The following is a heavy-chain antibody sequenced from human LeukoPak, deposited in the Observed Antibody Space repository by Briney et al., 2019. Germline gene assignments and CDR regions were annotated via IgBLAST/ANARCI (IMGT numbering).Heavy chain of an antibody. Sequence: GGSLRLSCAASGFTFSSYWMHWVRQAPGKGLVWVSRINSDGSSTSYADSVKGRFTISRDSAKNTLYLQMNSLRAEDTAVYYCARGIRSSWYGYYFDYWGQGTLVTVS. CDR1: GFTFSSYW. D-gene: IGHD6-13*01. J-gene: IGHJ4*02. CDR2: INSDGSST. CDR3: ARGIRSSWYGYYFDY. V-gene: IGHV3-74*01.